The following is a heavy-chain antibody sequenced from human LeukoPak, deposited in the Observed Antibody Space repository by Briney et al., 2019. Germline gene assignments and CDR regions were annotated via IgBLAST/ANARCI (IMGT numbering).Heavy chain of an antibody. V-gene: IGHV4-59*12. Sequence: PSETLSLTCTVSGGSISPYYWSWIRQPPGKGLEWIGYIYYSGSTNYNPSLKSRVTISVDTSKNQFSLKLSSVTAADTAVYYCARVLPGNYFDYWGQGTLVTVSS. CDR2: IYYSGST. CDR3: ARVLPGNYFDY. J-gene: IGHJ4*02. CDR1: GGSISPYY. D-gene: IGHD1-14*01.